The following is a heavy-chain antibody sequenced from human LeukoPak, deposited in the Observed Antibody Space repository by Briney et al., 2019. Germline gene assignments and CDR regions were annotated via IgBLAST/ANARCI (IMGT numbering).Heavy chain of an antibody. CDR3: TRPSTYYYDSSGYYYMYYFDY. J-gene: IGHJ4*02. CDR1: GFTFGDYA. V-gene: IGHV3-49*03. D-gene: IGHD3-22*01. CDR2: IRSKAYGGTT. Sequence: PGGSLRLSCTASGFTFGDYAMSWFRQAPGKGLEWVGFIRSKAYGGTTEYAASVKGRFTISRDDSKSIAYLQMNSLKTEDTAVYYCTRPSTYYYDSSGYYYMYYFDYWGQGTLVTVSS.